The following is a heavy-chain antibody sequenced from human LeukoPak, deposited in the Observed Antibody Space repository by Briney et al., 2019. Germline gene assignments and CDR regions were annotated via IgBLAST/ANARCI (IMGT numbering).Heavy chain of an antibody. CDR2: ISSSSNYI. Sequence: GGFLRLSCAASGFTFSSYSMNWVRQAPGKGLEWVSSISSSSNYIYYADSVKGRFTLSRVNAKNSLWLQMNSLRAEDTAVYYCARGEGDSGGNFVGDYWGQGTLVTVSS. CDR1: GFTFSSYS. J-gene: IGHJ4*02. CDR3: ARGEGDSGGNFVGDY. D-gene: IGHD4-23*01. V-gene: IGHV3-21*01.